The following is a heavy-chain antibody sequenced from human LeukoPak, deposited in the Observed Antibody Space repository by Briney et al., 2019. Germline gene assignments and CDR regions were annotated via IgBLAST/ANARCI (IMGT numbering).Heavy chain of an antibody. V-gene: IGHV1-18*01. Sequence: VASVKVSCKASGYTFTSYGISWVRQAPGQGLEWMGWISAYNGNTNYAQKLQGRVTMTTDTSTSTAYMELRSLRSDDTAVYYCARWSVYVARDYYYGMDVWGQGTTVTVSS. CDR2: ISAYNGNT. CDR1: GYTFTSYG. D-gene: IGHD2-8*01. CDR3: ARWSVYVARDYYYGMDV. J-gene: IGHJ6*02.